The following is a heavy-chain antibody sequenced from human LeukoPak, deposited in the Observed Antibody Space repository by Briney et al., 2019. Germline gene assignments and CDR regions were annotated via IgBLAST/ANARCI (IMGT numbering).Heavy chain of an antibody. CDR1: GFTFDDYA. CDR2: ISWNSGSI. J-gene: IGHJ4*02. Sequence: PGGSLRLSCAASGFTFDDYAMHWVRQAPGKGLEWVSGISWNSGSIGYADSVKGRFTISRDNAKNSLYLQMNSLRAEDTALYYCAKGKYSSGWYGYFDYWGQGTLVTVSS. D-gene: IGHD6-19*01. V-gene: IGHV3-9*01. CDR3: AKGKYSSGWYGYFDY.